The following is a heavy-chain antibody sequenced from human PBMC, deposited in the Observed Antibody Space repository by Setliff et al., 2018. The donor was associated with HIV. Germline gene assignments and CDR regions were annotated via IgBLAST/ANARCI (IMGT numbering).Heavy chain of an antibody. CDR1: GASISSYY. Sequence: SETLSLTCNVSGASISSYYWSWIRQPPGKGLEWIGYIYYRGGTNYNPSLKSRLTISVDAAKNQFSLKLSSVTAADTAVYYCARRPYYWGQGTLVTVSS. J-gene: IGHJ4*02. CDR2: IYYRGGT. V-gene: IGHV4-59*12. CDR3: ARRPYY.